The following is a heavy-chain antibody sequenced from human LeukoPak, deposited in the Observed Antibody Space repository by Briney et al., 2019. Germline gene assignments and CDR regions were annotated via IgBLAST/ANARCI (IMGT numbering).Heavy chain of an antibody. CDR1: GFTFSDYY. D-gene: IGHD5-12*01. CDR3: ARMGGYSGYATH. Sequence: PGGSLRLSCAASGFTFSDYYMSWIRQPPGKGLEWIGYIHYSGTTNYNPSLKNRVTISLDTSKNQFSLNLSSVTAADTAVYYCARMGGYSGYATHWGQGTLVTVSS. V-gene: IGHV4-59*08. J-gene: IGHJ4*02. CDR2: IHYSGTT.